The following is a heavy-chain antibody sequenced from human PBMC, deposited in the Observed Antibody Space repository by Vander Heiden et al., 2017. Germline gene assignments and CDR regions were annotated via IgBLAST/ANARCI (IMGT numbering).Heavy chain of an antibody. CDR1: GFPLSHSG. CDR3: ARDGRVRGIIIRPYYYYGMDV. D-gene: IGHD3-10*01. V-gene: IGHV3-33*01. J-gene: IGHJ6*02. Sequence: VQLVESGGGVVQPGRSLRLSCAASGFPLSHSGIHWVRQAPGKGLEWVAVTWYDGSRKYFADPVQDRFSISRDNSKVFLQMNSLRAEDTAVYYCARDGRVRGIIIRPYYYYGMDVWGQGTAVTVSS. CDR2: TWYDGSRK.